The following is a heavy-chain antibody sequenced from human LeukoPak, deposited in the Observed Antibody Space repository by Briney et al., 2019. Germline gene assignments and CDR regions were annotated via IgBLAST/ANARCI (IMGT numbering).Heavy chain of an antibody. Sequence: PGGSLRLSCAASGFTFSGYYMSWIRQAPGKGLEWVSYIGSSGITIYYADSVKGRFTISRDNPKNSLYLQINSLRAEDTAVYYCARGYLNPRQQGPVGWFDPWGQGTLVTVSS. CDR3: ARGYLNPRQQGPVGWFDP. V-gene: IGHV3-11*01. CDR1: GFTFSGYY. J-gene: IGHJ5*02. D-gene: IGHD1/OR15-1a*01. CDR2: IGSSGITI.